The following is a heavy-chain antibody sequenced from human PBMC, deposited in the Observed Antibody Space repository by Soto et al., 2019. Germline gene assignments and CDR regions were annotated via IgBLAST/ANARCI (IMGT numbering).Heavy chain of an antibody. D-gene: IGHD3-22*01. Sequence: AASVKVSCKASGYTFTSYAMHWVRQAPGQRLEWMGWINAGNGNTKYSQKFQGRVTITRDTSASTAYMELSSLRSEDTAVYYCARSYYYDSSGYHPWDYWGQGTLVTVSS. CDR1: GYTFTSYA. V-gene: IGHV1-3*01. CDR3: ARSYYYDSSGYHPWDY. J-gene: IGHJ4*02. CDR2: INAGNGNT.